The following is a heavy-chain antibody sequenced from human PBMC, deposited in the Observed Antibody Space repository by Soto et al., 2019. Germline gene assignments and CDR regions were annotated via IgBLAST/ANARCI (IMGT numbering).Heavy chain of an antibody. CDR1: GGSISSSSYY. CDR2: IYYSGST. J-gene: IGHJ4*02. V-gene: IGHV4-39*01. CDR3: ARPGVSYSLRSPFDY. D-gene: IGHD1-26*01. Sequence: QLQLQESGPGLVKPSETLSLTCTVSGGSISSSSYYWGWIRQPPGKGLEWIGSIYYSGSTYYNPSLKIRVTIYADTSKNQFSLKLSSVTAADTAVYYCARPGVSYSLRSPFDYWGQGTLVTVSS.